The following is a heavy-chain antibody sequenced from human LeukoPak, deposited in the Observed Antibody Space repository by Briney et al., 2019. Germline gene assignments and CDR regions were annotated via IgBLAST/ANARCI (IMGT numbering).Heavy chain of an antibody. CDR2: ISAYNGNT. CDR1: GYTFTSYG. V-gene: IGHV1-18*01. Sequence: ASVKVSCKASGYTFTSYGISWVRQAPGQGLEWMGWISAYNGNTNYAQKLQGRVTMTTDTSTSTAYMELRSLRSDDTAVYYCARDPYNGNYGDSYYYFMDAWGKGTTVTISS. J-gene: IGHJ6*03. CDR3: ARDPYNGNYGDSYYYFMDA. D-gene: IGHD1-26*01.